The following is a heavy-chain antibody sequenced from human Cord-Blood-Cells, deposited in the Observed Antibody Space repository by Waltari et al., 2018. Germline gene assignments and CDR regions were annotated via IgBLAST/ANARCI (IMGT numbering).Heavy chain of an antibody. CDR3: ATTHPVREMRSLAFDI. V-gene: IGHV1-24*01. Sequence: QVQLVQSGAEVKKPGASVKVSCKVSGYTLTELSMHWVRQAPGKGLERMGGFDPEDGETIYAQKFQGRVTMTEDTSTDTAYMELSSLRSEDTAVYYCATTHPVREMRSLAFDIWGQGTMVTVSS. CDR2: FDPEDGET. D-gene: IGHD3-16*01. CDR1: GYTLTELS. J-gene: IGHJ3*02.